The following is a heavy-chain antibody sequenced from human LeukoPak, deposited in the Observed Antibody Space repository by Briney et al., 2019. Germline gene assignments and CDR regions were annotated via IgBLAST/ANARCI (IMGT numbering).Heavy chain of an antibody. CDR1: GFTFSSYA. CDR2: ISGSGGST. V-gene: IGHV3-23*01. CDR3: ARGRPVGASTVEDY. D-gene: IGHD1-26*01. J-gene: IGHJ4*02. Sequence: GRSLRLSCAASGFTFSSYAMSWVRQAPGKGLEWVSAISGSGGSTYYADSVKGRFTISRDNSKNTLYLQMNNLRAEDTAVYYCARGRPVGASTVEDYWGQGTLVTVSS.